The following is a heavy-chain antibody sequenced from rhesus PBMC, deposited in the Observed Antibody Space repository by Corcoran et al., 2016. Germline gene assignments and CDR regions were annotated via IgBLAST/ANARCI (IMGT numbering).Heavy chain of an antibody. Sequence: QVHLQESGPRLVKPSETLSLTCAVSGGSFSRSCWSWIRQPPGQGLEWLGERKGKCGRTNDKPTRKSRVNMSKDASKNQFYRRLNSVTVADTAVYYCATKNTINTAIGLDSWGQGVVVTVSS. J-gene: IGHJ6*01. CDR2: RKGKCGRT. CDR1: GGSFSRSC. CDR3: ATKNTINTAIGLDS. V-gene: IGHV4-80*01. D-gene: IGHD4-23*01.